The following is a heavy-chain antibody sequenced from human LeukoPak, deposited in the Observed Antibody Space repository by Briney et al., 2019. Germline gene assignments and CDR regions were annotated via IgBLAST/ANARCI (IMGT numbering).Heavy chain of an antibody. CDR1: GFSFSSYG. CDR3: AKDSAYYHDSSGYYYD. V-gene: IGHV3-30*02. D-gene: IGHD3-22*01. CDR2: IRYDGTNK. J-gene: IGHJ4*02. Sequence: GGSLRLSCAASGFSFSSYGMHWVRQAPGKGLEWVAFIRYDGTNKYYADSVKGRFTISRDNSKNTLYLQMNSLSAEDTAMYYCAKDSAYYHDSSGYYYDWGQGTLVTVSS.